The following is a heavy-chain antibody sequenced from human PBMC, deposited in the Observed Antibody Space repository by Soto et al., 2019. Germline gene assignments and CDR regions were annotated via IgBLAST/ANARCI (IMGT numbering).Heavy chain of an antibody. Sequence: ASVKVSCKASGGTFSSYAISWVRQAPGQGLEWMGGIIPIFGTANYAQKFQGRVTITADKSTSTAYMELSSLRSEDTAVYYCARVYGPYYDILTGYFPFDYWGQGTLVTVSS. J-gene: IGHJ4*02. CDR2: IIPIFGTA. CDR1: GGTFSSYA. D-gene: IGHD3-9*01. V-gene: IGHV1-69*06. CDR3: ARVYGPYYDILTGYFPFDY.